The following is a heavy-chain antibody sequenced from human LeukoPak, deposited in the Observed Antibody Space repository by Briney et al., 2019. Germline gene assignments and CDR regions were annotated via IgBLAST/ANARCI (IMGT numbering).Heavy chain of an antibody. J-gene: IGHJ4*02. V-gene: IGHV3-7*04. CDR3: ARSVAKYRNSATEY. CDR2: IKQDGSEK. D-gene: IGHD6-6*01. Sequence: GGSLRLSCAASGFTFSSYWMSWVRQAPGKGLEWVANIKQDGSEKYHVDSAKGRLTISRANDKNSLYLQMNSLKPEDTAVYYCARSVAKYRNSATEYWGQGTLVIVSS. CDR1: GFTFSSYW.